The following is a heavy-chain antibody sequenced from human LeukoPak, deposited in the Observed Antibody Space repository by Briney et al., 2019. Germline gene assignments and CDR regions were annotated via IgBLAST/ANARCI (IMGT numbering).Heavy chain of an antibody. Sequence: ASLKVSCKASGYTFTGYYMHWVRQAPGQGLEWMGWINPNSGGTNYAQKFQGRVTMTRDTSISTAYMELSRLRSDDTAVYYCARGAHYHDSSQGYDYWGQGTLVTVSS. CDR2: INPNSGGT. CDR1: GYTFTGYY. D-gene: IGHD3-22*01. V-gene: IGHV1-2*02. CDR3: ARGAHYHDSSQGYDY. J-gene: IGHJ4*02.